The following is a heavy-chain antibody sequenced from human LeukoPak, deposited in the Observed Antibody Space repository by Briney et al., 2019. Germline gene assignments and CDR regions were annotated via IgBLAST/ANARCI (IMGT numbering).Heavy chain of an antibody. D-gene: IGHD2-2*01. CDR3: ARGSRDETFDY. Sequence: PSETLSLTCSVSGGSISSDYWSWIRQPPGKGLEWIGFIYNSGSTNYNPSLKSRVTISVDTSTNQFSLKLSSVTAADTAVYYCARGSRDETFDYWGQGTLVTVSS. J-gene: IGHJ4*02. CDR2: IYNSGST. CDR1: GGSISSDY. V-gene: IGHV4-59*01.